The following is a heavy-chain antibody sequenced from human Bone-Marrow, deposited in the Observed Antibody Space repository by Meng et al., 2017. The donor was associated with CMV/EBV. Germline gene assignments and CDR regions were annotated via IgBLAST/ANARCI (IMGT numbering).Heavy chain of an antibody. V-gene: IGHV4-4*02. CDR2: IYHSGST. J-gene: IGHJ4*02. D-gene: IGHD6-6*01. CDR3: ARVRYSSSSGYYFDY. CDR1: GGSMSSSNW. Sequence: SGGSMSSSNWWSWVRQPPGKGLGWIGEIYHSGSTNYNPSLKSRVTISVDKSKNQFSLKLSSVTAADTAVYYCARVRYSSSSGYYFDYWGQGTLVTVSS.